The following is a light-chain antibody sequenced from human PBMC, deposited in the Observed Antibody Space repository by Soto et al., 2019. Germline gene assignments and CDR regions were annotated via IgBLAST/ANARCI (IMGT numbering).Light chain of an antibody. CDR3: QKYGSSPIT. V-gene: IGKV3-20*01. J-gene: IGKJ5*01. CDR1: QTVSSTY. CDR2: GES. Sequence: ENVLTESPGTLSLSPGERATPSCRASQTVSSTYLAWYQQKTGQAPRLVIYGESSRATGIPARFSGTVSGTDLTLTISRLEPEDFAVYYCQKYGSSPITCGQGTRLEIK.